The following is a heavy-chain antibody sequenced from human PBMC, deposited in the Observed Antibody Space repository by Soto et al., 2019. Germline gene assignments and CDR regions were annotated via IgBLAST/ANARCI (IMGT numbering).Heavy chain of an antibody. CDR1: GFTFSSYA. Sequence: GGSLRLSCAASGFTFSSYAMSWVRQAPGKGLEWVSAISGSGGSTYYADSVKGRFTISRDNSKNTLYLQMNNLRDEDTAVYYIAKPITYYYDSSGYTKYYFDYWGQGTLVTVSS. CDR3: AKPITYYYDSSGYTKYYFDY. CDR2: ISGSGGST. D-gene: IGHD3-22*01. J-gene: IGHJ4*02. V-gene: IGHV3-23*01.